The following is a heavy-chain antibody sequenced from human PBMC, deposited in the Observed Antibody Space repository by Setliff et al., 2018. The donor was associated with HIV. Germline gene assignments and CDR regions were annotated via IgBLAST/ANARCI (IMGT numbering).Heavy chain of an antibody. CDR1: GYSFTGYW. V-gene: IGHV1-2*06. J-gene: IGHJ3*02. CDR3: ATKVYCTNGVCLDAFDI. D-gene: IGHD2-8*01. Sequence: GASVKVSCKASGYSFTGYWMHWVRQAPGQGLEWMGRINPHSGVTNYAQKFQGRVTMTRDTSISTGYMELSRLRSDDTAVYYCATKVYCTNGVCLDAFDIWGQGTMVTVSS. CDR2: INPHSGVT.